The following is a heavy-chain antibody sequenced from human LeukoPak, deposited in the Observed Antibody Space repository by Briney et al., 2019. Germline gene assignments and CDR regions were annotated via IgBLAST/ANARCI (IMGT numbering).Heavy chain of an antibody. D-gene: IGHD3-10*01. CDR3: ARLGGSGDTFQI. CDR1: GGSISSGDYY. J-gene: IGHJ3*02. V-gene: IGHV4-39*01. Sequence: SETLCLTCTVSGGSISSGDYYWSWIRQPPGKGLEWIGSIYYSGSTYYNPSLKSRVTISVDTSKSQFSLKLSSVTAADTAVYYCARLGGSGDTFQIWGQGTMVTVSS. CDR2: IYYSGST.